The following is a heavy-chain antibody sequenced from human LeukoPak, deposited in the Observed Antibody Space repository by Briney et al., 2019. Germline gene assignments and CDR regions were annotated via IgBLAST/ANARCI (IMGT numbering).Heavy chain of an antibody. V-gene: IGHV3-48*02. J-gene: IGHJ6*02. CDR1: GFTFSSYS. D-gene: IGHD6-13*01. Sequence: GGSLRLSCAASGFTFSSYSMNWVRKAPGKGLEWFSYFSSSSSTIYYADSVKGRFTISRDNAKNSLYLQMNSLRDEDTAVYYCARDIAPPGVYYYYGMDVWGQGATVTVSS. CDR3: ARDIAPPGVYYYYGMDV. CDR2: FSSSSSTI.